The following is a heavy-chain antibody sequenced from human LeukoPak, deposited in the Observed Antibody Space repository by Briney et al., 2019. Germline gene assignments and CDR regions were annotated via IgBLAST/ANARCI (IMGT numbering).Heavy chain of an antibody. CDR3: ARTCSSSSCYMVH. CDR2: ISVYNGNT. D-gene: IGHD2-2*02. J-gene: IGHJ4*02. Sequence: GASVKVSCKASGYTFANFGITWVRQVPGQGLEWMGWISVYNGNTNYAQNLQGRVTLTTDTSTSTAYMELRSLRSDDTALYYCARTCSSSSCYMVHWGQGTLVTLSS. CDR1: GYTFANFG. V-gene: IGHV1-18*01.